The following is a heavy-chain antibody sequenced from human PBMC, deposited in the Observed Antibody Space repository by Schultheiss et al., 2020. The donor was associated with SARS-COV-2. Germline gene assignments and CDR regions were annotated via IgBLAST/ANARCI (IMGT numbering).Heavy chain of an antibody. J-gene: IGHJ4*02. V-gene: IGHV3-23*01. Sequence: SCAASGFIYSSYGMSWVRQAPEKGLEWVSGISGSGGSTYYADSVKGRFTISRDNSKNTLYLQMNSLRAEDTAVYYCARDAAAAGYFDYWGQGTLVTVSS. D-gene: IGHD6-13*01. CDR2: ISGSGGST. CDR3: ARDAAAAGYFDY. CDR1: GFIYSSYG.